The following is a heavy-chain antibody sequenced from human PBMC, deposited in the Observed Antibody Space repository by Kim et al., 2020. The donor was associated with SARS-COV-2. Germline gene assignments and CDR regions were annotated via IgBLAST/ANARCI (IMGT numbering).Heavy chain of an antibody. CDR3: ARERGWSDAFDI. J-gene: IGHJ3*02. Sequence: SETLSLTCTVSGGSVSNYYWSWIRQPAGKGLGWIGRISTSGSTNYNPSHKNRVTMSVDTSKNQFSLKLNSLAAADTAVYYCARERGWSDAFDIWGQGTMVTVSS. CDR2: ISTSGST. V-gene: IGHV4-4*07. CDR1: GGSVSNYY. D-gene: IGHD6-19*01.